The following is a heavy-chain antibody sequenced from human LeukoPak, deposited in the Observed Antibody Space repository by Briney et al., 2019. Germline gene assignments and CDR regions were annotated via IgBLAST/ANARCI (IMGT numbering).Heavy chain of an antibody. D-gene: IGHD1-26*01. CDR1: RFTFSNYA. CDR2: ITGSGDYT. CDR3: ARDSELSVAGVGATMYY. J-gene: IGHJ4*02. V-gene: IGHV3-23*01. Sequence: GGSLRLSCAGSRFTFSNYAMSWVRQAPGKGLEWVSAITGSGDYTDYADSVKGRFTISRDNSRNTAFLQMNSLRAEDTAVYYCARDSELSVAGVGATMYYWGQGTLVTVSS.